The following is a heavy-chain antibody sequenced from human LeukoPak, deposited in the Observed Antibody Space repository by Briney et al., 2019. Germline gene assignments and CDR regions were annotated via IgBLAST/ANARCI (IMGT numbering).Heavy chain of an antibody. CDR1: GFTFSSYE. CDR2: ISSSSSYI. J-gene: IGHJ4*02. V-gene: IGHV3-21*05. CDR3: ARDMTSPGNWNDPPDY. D-gene: IGHD1-1*01. Sequence: PGGSLRLSCAASGFTFSSYEMNWVRQAPGKGLEWVSYISSSSSYIYYADSVKGRFTISRDNAKNSLYLQMNSLRAEDTAVYYCARDMTSPGNWNDPPDYWGQGTLVTVSS.